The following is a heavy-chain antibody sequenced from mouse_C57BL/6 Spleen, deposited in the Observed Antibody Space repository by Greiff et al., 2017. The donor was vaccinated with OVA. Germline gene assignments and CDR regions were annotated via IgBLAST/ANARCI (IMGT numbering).Heavy chain of an antibody. Sequence: DVKLVESGGGLVKPGGSLKLSCAASGFTFSDYGMHWVRQAPEKGLEWVAYISSGSSTIYYADTVKGRFTISRDNAKNTLFLQMTSLRSEDTAMYYCARPGGGKTVHYFDDWGQGTTLTVSS. D-gene: IGHD1-1*02. J-gene: IGHJ2*01. CDR2: ISSGSSTI. CDR1: GFTFSDYG. CDR3: ARPGGGKTVHYFDD. V-gene: IGHV5-17*01.